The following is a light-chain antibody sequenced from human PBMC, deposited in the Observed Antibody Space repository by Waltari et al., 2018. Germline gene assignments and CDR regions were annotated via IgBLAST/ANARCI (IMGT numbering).Light chain of an antibody. Sequence: QSALTQPPSASGSPGQSATISCPGTSSDAGGYNSVSWYQQHPGKAPKLMIYEVSKRPSGVPDRFSGSKSGNTASLTVSGLQAEDEADYYCSSYAGSNNLGVFGTGTKVTVL. V-gene: IGLV2-8*01. CDR3: SSYAGSNNLGV. CDR1: SSDAGGYNS. CDR2: EVS. J-gene: IGLJ1*01.